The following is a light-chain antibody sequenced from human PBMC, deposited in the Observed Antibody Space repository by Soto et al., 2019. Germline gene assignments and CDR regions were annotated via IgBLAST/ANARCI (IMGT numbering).Light chain of an antibody. J-gene: IGKJ4*01. CDR3: QQRSDWPT. Sequence: EIVLTQSPGTPSLSPGERATLSCRASQSVSSYLAWYQQKGGQAPRLLIYDASNRATGIPARFSGSGSGTDFTLTISRLEPEDFAVYYCQQRSDWPTFGGGTKVEIK. V-gene: IGKV3-11*01. CDR1: QSVSSY. CDR2: DAS.